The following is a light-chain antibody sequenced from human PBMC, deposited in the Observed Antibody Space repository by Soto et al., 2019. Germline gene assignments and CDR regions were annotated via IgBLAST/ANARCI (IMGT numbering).Light chain of an antibody. CDR3: HQYGDYNSPRYS. CDR2: ATS. V-gene: IGKV3-20*01. Sequence: EIVLTQSPGTLSLSPGDRVTLSCRASQSVSSNYLAWYQQKPGQAPRLLIYATSSRATGIPDRFSGSGSGTYFTLTISRLEPEDFAMYYCHQYGDYNSPRYSFGQGTRLEI. J-gene: IGKJ2*03. CDR1: QSVSSNY.